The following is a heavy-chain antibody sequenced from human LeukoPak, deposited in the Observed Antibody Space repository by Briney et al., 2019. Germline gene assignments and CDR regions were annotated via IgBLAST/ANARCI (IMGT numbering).Heavy chain of an antibody. CDR2: IYHSGSA. Sequence: SETLSLTCAVSGGSISSSNWWSWVRQPPGKGLEWIGEIYHSGSANYNPSLKSRVTISVDKSKNQFSLKLSSVTAADTAVYYCARSHDSSSFLDYWGQGTLVTVSS. CDR1: GGSISSSNW. CDR3: ARSHDSSSFLDY. J-gene: IGHJ4*02. D-gene: IGHD6-13*01. V-gene: IGHV4-4*02.